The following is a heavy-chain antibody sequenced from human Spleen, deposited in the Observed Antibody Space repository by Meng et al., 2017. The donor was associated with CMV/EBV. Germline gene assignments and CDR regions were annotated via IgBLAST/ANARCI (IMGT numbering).Heavy chain of an antibody. D-gene: IGHD2-2*01. CDR1: DGSVKGYY. CDR2: INQSGTT. J-gene: IGHJ6*02. CDR3: ARDPLGYCSRTSCHSDGMDV. V-gene: IGHV4-34*01. Sequence: SETLSLTCAVYDGSVKGYYWSWIRQPPGKGLEWIGEINQSGTTNYNPSLKSRVIISIDTSKNQFSLKLGSVTAADTAVYYCARDPLGYCSRTSCHSDGMDVWGQGTTVTVSS.